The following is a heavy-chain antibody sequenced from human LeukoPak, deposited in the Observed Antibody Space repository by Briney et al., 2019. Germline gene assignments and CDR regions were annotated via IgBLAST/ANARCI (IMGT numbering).Heavy chain of an antibody. D-gene: IGHD6-13*01. CDR2: ISGSGGRT. V-gene: IGHV3-23*01. Sequence: GGSLRLSCAASGFTFGNYAMNWVRQAPGKGLEWVSSISGSGGRTDYADSVKGRFTISRDNSKNTLYLLMNSLKTEDTAVYYCTRLQGSIYVDYWGQGTLVTVSS. CDR3: TRLQGSIYVDY. J-gene: IGHJ4*02. CDR1: GFTFGNYA.